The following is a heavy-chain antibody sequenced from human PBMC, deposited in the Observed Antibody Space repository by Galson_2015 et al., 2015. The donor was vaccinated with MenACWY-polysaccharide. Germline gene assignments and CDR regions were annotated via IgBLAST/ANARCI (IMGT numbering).Heavy chain of an antibody. V-gene: IGHV3-23*01. CDR1: GFTFSSYA. Sequence: SLRLSCAASGFTFSSYAMSWVRQAPGKGLEWVSAISGSGGSTYYADFVKGRFTISRDNSKNTLYLQMNSLRAEDTAVYYCATGYGGNSFDYWGQGTLVTVSS. J-gene: IGHJ4*02. CDR3: ATGYGGNSFDY. CDR2: ISGSGGST. D-gene: IGHD4-23*01.